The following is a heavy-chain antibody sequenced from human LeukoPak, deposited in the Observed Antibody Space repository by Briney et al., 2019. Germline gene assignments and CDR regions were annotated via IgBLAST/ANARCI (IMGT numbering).Heavy chain of an antibody. D-gene: IGHD6-19*01. CDR3: ASRRAQWLGRWFDP. CDR1: GGSISSYY. J-gene: IGHJ5*02. CDR2: IYYSGST. Sequence: KPSETLSLTCTVSGGSISSYYWSWIRQPPGKGLEWIGYIYYSGSTNYNPSLKSRVTISVDTSKNQFSLKLSSVTAADTAVYYCASRRAQWLGRWFDPWGQGTLVTVSS. V-gene: IGHV4-59*12.